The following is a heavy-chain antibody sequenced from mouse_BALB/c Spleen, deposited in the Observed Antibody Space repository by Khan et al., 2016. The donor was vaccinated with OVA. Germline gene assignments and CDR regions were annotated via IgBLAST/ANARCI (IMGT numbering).Heavy chain of an antibody. CDR3: ADGNYDWFAY. CDR2: ISSAATYT. CDR1: GFTFSSFV. D-gene: IGHD2-1*01. V-gene: IGHV5-9-1*01. Sequence: EVELVEPGGGLVEPGGSLKLSCAASGFTFSSFVMSWVRQTPETRLEWVATISSAATYTYYPDSVKGRFPISRDNATNTLYLQMNSLRSDDTASYYCADGNYDWFAYWGQGTLVTVST. J-gene: IGHJ3*01.